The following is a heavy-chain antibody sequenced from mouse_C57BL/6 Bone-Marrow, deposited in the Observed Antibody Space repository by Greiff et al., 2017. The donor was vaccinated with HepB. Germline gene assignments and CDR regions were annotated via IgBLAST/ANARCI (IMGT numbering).Heavy chain of an antibody. CDR2: ISSGGSYT. D-gene: IGHD1-1*01. J-gene: IGHJ1*03. CDR1: GFNFSSYG. V-gene: IGHV5-6*01. CDR3: ATYYDGSSYWGYFDV. Sequence: VQLQQSGGDLVKPGGSLKLSCAASGFNFSSYGMSWVRQTPDKRLEWVATISSGGSYTYYPDSVKGRFTISRDNAKNTLYLQMSSLKSEDTAMYYCATYYDGSSYWGYFDVWGTGTTVTVSS.